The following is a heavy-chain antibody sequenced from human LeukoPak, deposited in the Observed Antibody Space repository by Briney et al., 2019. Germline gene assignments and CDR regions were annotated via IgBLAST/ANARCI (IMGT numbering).Heavy chain of an antibody. J-gene: IGHJ6*03. Sequence: SVNVSCKASGGTFSNYATSWVRQAPGQGLEWMGGIIPIFGTANYAQKFQGRVTITTDESTSTAYMELSSLRSEDTAVYYCARGVPAAARLYYYYMDVWGKGTTVTVSS. CDR3: ARGVPAAARLYYYYMDV. CDR1: GGTFSNYA. V-gene: IGHV1-69*05. CDR2: IIPIFGTA. D-gene: IGHD2-2*01.